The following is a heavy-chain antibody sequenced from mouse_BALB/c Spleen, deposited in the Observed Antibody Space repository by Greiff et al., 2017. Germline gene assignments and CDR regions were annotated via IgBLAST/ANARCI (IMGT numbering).Heavy chain of an antibody. J-gene: IGHJ2*01. CDR3: ARYGNFLFDY. CDR2: ISYSGST. V-gene: IGHV3-2*02. CDR1: GYSITSDYA. D-gene: IGHD2-1*01. Sequence: EVKLMESGPGLVKPSQSLSLTCTVTGYSITSDYAWNWIRQFPGNKLEWMGYISYSGSTSYNPSLKSRISITRDTSKNQFFLQLNSVTTEDTATYYCARYGNFLFDYWGQGTTLTVSS.